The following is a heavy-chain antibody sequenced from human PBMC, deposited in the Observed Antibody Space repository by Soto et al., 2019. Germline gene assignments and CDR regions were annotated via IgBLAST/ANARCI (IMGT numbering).Heavy chain of an antibody. CDR2: INTDGGSS. D-gene: IGHD2-2*01. V-gene: IGHV3-74*03. CDR1: GFTFSGHW. CDR3: AREAGYCSSTSCYRRAFDT. Sequence: EVQLVESGGDLVQPGGSLRLSCAASGFTFSGHWMHWVRQVPGKGLEWVSRINTDGGSSAYADSVKGRFTISRDNAKNTLYLQMKGLRAEDTAVYYCAREAGYCSSTSCYRRAFDTWGQGTTVTVS. J-gene: IGHJ3*02.